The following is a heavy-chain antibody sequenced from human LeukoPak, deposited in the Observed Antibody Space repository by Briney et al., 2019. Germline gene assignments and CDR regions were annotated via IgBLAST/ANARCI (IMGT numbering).Heavy chain of an antibody. Sequence: GGSLRLSCAASGFTFSSYAMSWVRQAPGKGLEWVAVISYDGSNKYYADPVKGRFTISRDNSKNTLYLQMNSLRAEDMAVYYCARDRGLWFGSNHFDYWGQGTLVTVSS. D-gene: IGHD3-10*01. CDR1: GFTFSSYA. J-gene: IGHJ4*02. V-gene: IGHV3-30*03. CDR2: ISYDGSNK. CDR3: ARDRGLWFGSNHFDY.